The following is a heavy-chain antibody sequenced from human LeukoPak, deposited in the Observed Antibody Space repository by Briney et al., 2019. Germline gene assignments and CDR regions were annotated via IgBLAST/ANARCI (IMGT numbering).Heavy chain of an antibody. V-gene: IGHV3-48*04. J-gene: IGHJ4*02. D-gene: IGHD3-9*01. CDR2: ISSSSSTI. CDR1: GFTFSSYS. CDR3: ARDTRYFDWSLDY. Sequence: GGSLRLSCAASGFTFSSYSMNWVRQAPGKGLEWVSYISSSSSTIYYADSVKGRFTISRDNAKNSLYLQMNSLGAEDTAVYYCARDTRYFDWSLDYWGQGTLVTVSS.